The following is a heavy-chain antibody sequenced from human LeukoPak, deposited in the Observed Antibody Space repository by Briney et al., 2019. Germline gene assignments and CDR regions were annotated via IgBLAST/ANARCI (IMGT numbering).Heavy chain of an antibody. J-gene: IGHJ5*02. D-gene: IGHD2-2*01. V-gene: IGHV1-69*13. Sequence: ASVKVFCKASGGTFSSYAISWVRQPPGQGLEWMEVIIPIFGTANYAQKFQGRVTITADESTSTAYMELSSLRSEDTAVYYCASPGYQLLFGTSMWFDPWGQGTLVTVSS. CDR2: IIPIFGTA. CDR1: GGTFSSYA. CDR3: ASPGYQLLFGTSMWFDP.